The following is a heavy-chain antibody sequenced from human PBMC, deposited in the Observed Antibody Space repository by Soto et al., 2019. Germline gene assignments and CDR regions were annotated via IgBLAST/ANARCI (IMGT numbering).Heavy chain of an antibody. J-gene: IGHJ5*02. CDR2: ITSDGKSK. CDR3: ARESGDWPLNWFDP. Sequence: VHLVESGGGLVQPGGSLRLYCAASGFNFSNHWMHWVRQRPAEGLVWVSRITSDGKSKAYAESVKGRFAISRDNAKNTLYPQMNGLTAEDTAVYYCARESGDWPLNWFDPWGQGTLVTVSS. V-gene: IGHV3-74*01. CDR1: GFNFSNHW. D-gene: IGHD2-21*02.